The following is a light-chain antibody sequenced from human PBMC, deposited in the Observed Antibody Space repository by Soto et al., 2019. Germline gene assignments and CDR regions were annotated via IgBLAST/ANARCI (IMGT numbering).Light chain of an antibody. CDR3: SSYAGSSITVV. J-gene: IGLJ2*01. V-gene: IGLV2-8*01. Sequence: QSALTQPPSASGSPGQSVTISCTGSSSDVGGYNFVSWYQQHPGKAPKLMIYDVSERPSGVPDRFSGSKSGNTASLTVSGLQADDEADYYCSSYAGSSITVVFGGGTKLTVL. CDR1: SSDVGGYNF. CDR2: DVS.